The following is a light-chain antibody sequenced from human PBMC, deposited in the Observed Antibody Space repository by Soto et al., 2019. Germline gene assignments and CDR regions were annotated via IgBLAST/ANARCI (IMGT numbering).Light chain of an antibody. V-gene: IGKV1-27*01. CDR1: QGISNY. Sequence: DIQMTQSPSSLSASVGDRVTITCRASQGISNYLAWYQQQPGKVRKLLIYVASTLQSGVPSRFSGSGSGTDFTLTIRSMQPEDVATYYCQKYNRAPWTFGQGTKVEIK. CDR3: QKYNRAPWT. J-gene: IGKJ1*01. CDR2: VAS.